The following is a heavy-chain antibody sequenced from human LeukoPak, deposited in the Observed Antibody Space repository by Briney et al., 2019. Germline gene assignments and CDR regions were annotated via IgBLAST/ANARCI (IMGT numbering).Heavy chain of an antibody. CDR3: ARCRPHYYYYGMDV. V-gene: IGHV3-66*01. CDR1: GFTVSSNY. CDR2: IYSGGST. Sequence: GGSLRLSCAASGFTVSSNYMSWVRQAPGKGLEWVSVIYSGGSTYYADSVKGRFTISRDNSKNTLYLQMNSLRAEDTAVYYCARCRPHYYYYGMDVWGQGTTVTVSS. J-gene: IGHJ6*02.